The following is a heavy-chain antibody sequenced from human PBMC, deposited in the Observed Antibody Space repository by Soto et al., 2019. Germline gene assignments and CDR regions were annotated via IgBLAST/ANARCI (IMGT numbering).Heavy chain of an antibody. CDR3: ARDQEAAGPIDY. CDR2: ISYDGSNK. V-gene: IGHV3-30-3*01. J-gene: IGHJ4*02. CDR1: GFTFSSYA. D-gene: IGHD3-10*01. Sequence: QVQLVESGGGVVQPGRSLRLSCAASGFTFSSYAMHWVRQAPGKGLEWVAVISYDGSNKYYADSVKGRFTISRDNSKNTLYLQMNSLRAEDTAVYYCARDQEAAGPIDYWGQGTLVTVSS.